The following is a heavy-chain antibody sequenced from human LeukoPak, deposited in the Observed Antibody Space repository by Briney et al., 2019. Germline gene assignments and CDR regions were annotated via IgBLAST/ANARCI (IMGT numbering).Heavy chain of an antibody. CDR3: ARGPLATAGTMGLDY. CDR1: GFTFSTYS. Sequence: GGSLRLSCAASGFTFSTYSMNWVRQAPGKGLEWVSSISNSGTYIYYADSVKGRFTISRDNAENSLYLQMNSLRAEDTAVYYCARGPLATAGTMGLDYWGQGTLVTVSS. D-gene: IGHD6-13*01. CDR2: ISNSGTYI. V-gene: IGHV3-21*01. J-gene: IGHJ4*02.